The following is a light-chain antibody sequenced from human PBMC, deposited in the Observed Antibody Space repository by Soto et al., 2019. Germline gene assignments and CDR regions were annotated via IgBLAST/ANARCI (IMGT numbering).Light chain of an antibody. CDR1: QNISNW. CDR3: QQYNSYPLT. V-gene: IGKV1-5*01. CDR2: DAS. J-gene: IGKJ4*01. Sequence: DIQMTQSPSTLSASVGDRVTITCRASQNISNWLAWYQQKPGKAPKLLLYDASTMESGGPSRFSGSGSGTKFTLPISSLQPDDFATYYCQQYNSYPLTFGGGTKVDIK.